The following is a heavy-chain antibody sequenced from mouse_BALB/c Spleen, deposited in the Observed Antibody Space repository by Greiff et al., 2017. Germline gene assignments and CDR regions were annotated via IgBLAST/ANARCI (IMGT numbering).Heavy chain of an antibody. D-gene: IGHD1-2*01. CDR1: GFSLTSYG. J-gene: IGHJ4*01. CDR3: AGITTATALYAMDY. CDR2: IWSGGST. V-gene: IGHV2-2*02. Sequence: QVQLQQSGPGLVQPSQSLSITCTVSGFSLTSYGVHWVRQSPGKGLEWLGVIWSGGSTDYNAAFISRLSISKDNSKSQVFFKMNSLQANDTAIYYCAGITTATALYAMDYWGQGTSVTVSS.